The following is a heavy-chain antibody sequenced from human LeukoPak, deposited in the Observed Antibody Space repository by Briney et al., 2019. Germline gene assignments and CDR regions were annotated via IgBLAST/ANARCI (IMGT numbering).Heavy chain of an antibody. J-gene: IGHJ4*02. D-gene: IGHD5-24*01. V-gene: IGHV3-7*01. CDR1: GFTFSSYR. Sequence: GGPLRLSCAASGFTFSSYRMSWVRQAPGKALEGVANIKQDGSEKYYVDSVKGRFTISRDNAKNSLYLQMNSLRAEDTAVYYCAREGRDGYNPDYWGQGTLVTVSS. CDR2: IKQDGSEK. CDR3: AREGRDGYNPDY.